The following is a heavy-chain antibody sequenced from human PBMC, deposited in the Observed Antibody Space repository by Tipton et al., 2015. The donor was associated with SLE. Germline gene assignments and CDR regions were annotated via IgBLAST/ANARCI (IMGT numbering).Heavy chain of an antibody. CDR1: GYSISSADY. CDR3: ARRIIVPAAMDWFDP. Sequence: TLSLTCTVSGYSISSADYWGWIRQTPGEGLEWIGHISHSGNTYYKPSLKGRVIISQDTSKDQFSLKVSSVTAADTAMYYCARRIIVPAAMDWFDPWGQGTLVTVSS. J-gene: IGHJ5*02. V-gene: IGHV4-38-2*02. CDR2: ISHSGNT. D-gene: IGHD2-2*01.